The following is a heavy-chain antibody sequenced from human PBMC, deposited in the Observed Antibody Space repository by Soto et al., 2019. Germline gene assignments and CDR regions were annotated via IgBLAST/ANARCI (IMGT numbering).Heavy chain of an antibody. D-gene: IGHD6-6*01. CDR1: GFTFSSSG. V-gene: IGHV3-21*01. CDR3: ARALYDSSSNY. CDR2: ISSGSDYI. J-gene: IGHJ4*02. Sequence: EVKLVESGGGLVKPGGSLSLSCAASGFTFSSSGMNWVRQAPGKGLEWVSSISSGSDYIYYSDSLTGRFTISRDNAKNSLYLQMNSLRAEDTAVYYCARALYDSSSNYWGQGTLVTVSS.